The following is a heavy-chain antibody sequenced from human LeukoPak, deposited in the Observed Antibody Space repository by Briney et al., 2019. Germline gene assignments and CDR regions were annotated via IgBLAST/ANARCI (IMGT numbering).Heavy chain of an antibody. Sequence: SETLSLTCTVSGGSISSGSYYWSWIRQPAGKGLEWIGRIYTSGSTNYNPSLKSRVTISVDTSKNQFSLKLSSVTAADTAVYYCARGPLATIRSWFDPWGQGTLVTVSS. D-gene: IGHD5-12*01. CDR2: IYTSGST. CDR1: GGSISSGSYY. V-gene: IGHV4-61*02. CDR3: ARGPLATIRSWFDP. J-gene: IGHJ5*02.